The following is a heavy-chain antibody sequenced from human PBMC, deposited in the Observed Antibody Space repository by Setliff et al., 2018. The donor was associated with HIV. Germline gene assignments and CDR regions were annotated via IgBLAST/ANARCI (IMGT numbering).Heavy chain of an antibody. J-gene: IGHJ4*02. CDR2: VSDSGTT. D-gene: IGHD6-13*01. Sequence: SETLSLTCGVSGGSFSDYHWTWIRQSPGKGLEWIGEVSDSGTTNYNPSLKSRVTISVDTSKIQFSLNLNSVTAADTAVYYCARQSTVAAAGFDFWGQGTLVTVSS. V-gene: IGHV4-34*01. CDR3: ARQSTVAAAGFDF. CDR1: GGSFSDYH.